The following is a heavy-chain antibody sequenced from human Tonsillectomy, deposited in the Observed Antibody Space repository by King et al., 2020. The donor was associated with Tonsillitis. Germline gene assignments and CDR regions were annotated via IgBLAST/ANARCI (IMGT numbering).Heavy chain of an antibody. D-gene: IGHD6-13*01. CDR3: ARDQRWQQLVRGYYYYGMDV. J-gene: IGHJ6*02. CDR2: IYSGGST. V-gene: IGHV3-53*01. CDR1: GFPVSSNY. Sequence: VQLQESGGGLIQPGGSLRLSCAASGFPVSSNYMSWVRQAPGKGLEWVSVIYSGGSTYYADSVKGRFTISRDNSKNTLYLQMNTLRAEDTAVYYCARDQRWQQLVRGYYYYGMDVWGQGTTVTVSS.